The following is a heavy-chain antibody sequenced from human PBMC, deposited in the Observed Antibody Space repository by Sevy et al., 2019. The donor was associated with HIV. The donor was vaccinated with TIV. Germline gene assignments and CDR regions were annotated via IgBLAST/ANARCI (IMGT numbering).Heavy chain of an antibody. CDR1: GFTFSTYT. CDR3: ARPYGSGSWEAFDI. V-gene: IGHV3-21*01. CDR2: ISFSSNYI. J-gene: IGHJ3*02. Sequence: GGSLRLSCAASGFTFSTYTMNWVRQAPGKGLEWVSSISFSSNYIYYADSVKGRFTISRDNAKKSLFLQMNSLRAEDTAVYYCARPYGSGSWEAFDIWGQGTMVTVSS. D-gene: IGHD3-10*01.